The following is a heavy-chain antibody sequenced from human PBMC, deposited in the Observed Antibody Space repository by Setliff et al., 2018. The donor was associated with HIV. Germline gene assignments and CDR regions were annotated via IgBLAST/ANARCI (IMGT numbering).Heavy chain of an antibody. V-gene: IGHV4-4*07. CDR3: ARLGTSGWYSYFDY. Sequence: PSETLSLTCTVSGASISSYYWNWFRQPAGKGLESLGRIYTSGNMIYNPSLKSRVTMSADTSRNQLSLKLSSVTAADTSIYHCARLGTSGWYSYFDYWGQGILVTVSS. J-gene: IGHJ4*02. CDR2: IYTSGNM. D-gene: IGHD6-19*01. CDR1: GASISSYY.